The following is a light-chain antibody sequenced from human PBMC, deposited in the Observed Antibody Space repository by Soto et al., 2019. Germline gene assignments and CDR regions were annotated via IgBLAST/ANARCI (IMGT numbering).Light chain of an antibody. CDR2: GAS. Sequence: EIVLTQSPDTLSLSPGERATLSCRASQSVSSNNLVWYQQKVGQAPRLLIYGASSRATGIPVRFSGSGSGTDFTLSISRLETEDFAVYYCQQYGNSLWTSGQGTKVEIK. CDR1: QSVSSNN. CDR3: QQYGNSLWT. V-gene: IGKV3-20*01. J-gene: IGKJ1*01.